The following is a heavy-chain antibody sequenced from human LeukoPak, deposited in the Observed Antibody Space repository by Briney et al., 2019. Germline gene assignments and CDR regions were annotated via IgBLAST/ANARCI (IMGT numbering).Heavy chain of an antibody. Sequence: GGSLRLSCAASGFTFSSYSMNWVRQAPGKGLEWVSYISSGGSSIYYADSVKGRFTISRDNAKNSLYLQMNSLRAEDTAVYYCARDTYGSGSYYNAPLDYWGQGTLVTVSS. D-gene: IGHD3-10*01. CDR3: ARDTYGSGSYYNAPLDY. CDR1: GFTFSSYS. CDR2: ISSGGSSI. V-gene: IGHV3-48*01. J-gene: IGHJ4*02.